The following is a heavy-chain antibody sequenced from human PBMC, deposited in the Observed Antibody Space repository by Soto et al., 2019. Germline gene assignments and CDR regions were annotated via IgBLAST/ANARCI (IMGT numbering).Heavy chain of an antibody. V-gene: IGHV1-69*13. CDR3: ARDLGAIAAAGTPRASYYFDY. J-gene: IGHJ4*02. D-gene: IGHD6-13*01. CDR2: IIPIFGTA. CDR1: GGTFSSYA. Sequence: ASVKVSCKASGGTFSSYAISWVRQAPGQGLEWMGGIIPIFGTANYAQKFQGRVTITADESTSTAYMELSSLRSEDTAVYYCARDLGAIAAAGTPRASYYFDYWGQGALVTVSS.